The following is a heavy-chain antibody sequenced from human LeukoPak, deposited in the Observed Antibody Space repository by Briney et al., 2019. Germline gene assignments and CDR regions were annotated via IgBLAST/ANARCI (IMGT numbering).Heavy chain of an antibody. CDR3: AKGSSWYGGEYFQH. CDR2: ISYDGSNK. J-gene: IGHJ1*01. CDR1: GFTFSSYG. Sequence: PGRSLRLSCAAPGFTFSSYGMHWVRQAPGKGLEWVAVISYDGSNKYYADSVKGRFTISRDNSKNTLYLQMNSLRAEDTAVYYCAKGSSWYGGEYFQHWGQGTLVTVSS. V-gene: IGHV3-30*18. D-gene: IGHD6-13*01.